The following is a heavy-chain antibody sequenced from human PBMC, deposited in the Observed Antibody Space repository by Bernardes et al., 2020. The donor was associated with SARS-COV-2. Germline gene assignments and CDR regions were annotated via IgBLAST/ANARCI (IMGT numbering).Heavy chain of an antibody. D-gene: IGHD3-16*01. CDR1: GFSFSDFG. Sequence: GGSLRLSCAASGFSFSDFGVGWVRQAPGKGLEWISSISRGLSPHYADSVSGRFTISRDNFKNTLYLQMSSLRAEDTAIYYCVKRETHGGGHFDSWGQGTLVAVSS. V-gene: IGHV3-23*01. CDR3: VKRETHGGGHFDS. CDR2: ISRGLSP. J-gene: IGHJ5*01.